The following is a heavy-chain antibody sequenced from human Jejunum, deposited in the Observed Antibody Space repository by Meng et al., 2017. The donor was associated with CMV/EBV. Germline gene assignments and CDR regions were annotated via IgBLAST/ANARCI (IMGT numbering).Heavy chain of an antibody. D-gene: IGHD5-24*01. Sequence: MHWVRQGPGKGLLCVSTINADRSSTTYADSVKGRFTISRDNAKNTLYLQMDSLRAEDTAVYYCVRDAGRGHGYNYLGYFDYWGQGTQVTVSS. CDR3: VRDAGRGHGYNYLGYFDY. V-gene: IGHV3-74*01. CDR2: INADRSST. J-gene: IGHJ4*02.